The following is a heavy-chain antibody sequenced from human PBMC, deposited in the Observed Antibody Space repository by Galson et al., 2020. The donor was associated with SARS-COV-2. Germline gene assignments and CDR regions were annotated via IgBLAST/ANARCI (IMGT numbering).Heavy chain of an antibody. J-gene: IGHJ6*02. D-gene: IGHD2-15*01. CDR3: ARGGSGVNSFCVYGLDI. V-gene: IGHV3-72*01. CDR1: GFTFSEHY. CDR2: IRDKPNSYTT. Sequence: GGSLRLSCAASGFTFSEHYMDWVRQAPGKGLEWVGRIRDKPNSYTTEYAASVKGRFTVSRDDSQNSLFLQMSSLKTEDTAVYYCARGGSGVNSFCVYGLDIWGQGTTVTVSS.